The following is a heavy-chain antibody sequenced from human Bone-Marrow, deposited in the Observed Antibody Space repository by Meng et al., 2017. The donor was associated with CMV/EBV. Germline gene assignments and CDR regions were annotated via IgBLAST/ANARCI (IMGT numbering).Heavy chain of an antibody. CDR1: GRSFGGYY. D-gene: IGHD5-24*01. CDR2: INPSGST. CDR3: ARDHQMATIGTPFDY. J-gene: IGHJ4*02. Sequence: YGRSFGGYYWSRIRPPPGKGLEWSREINPSGSTNYNPSLKGRVTISVDTSKNQFSLKLSSVTAADTAVYYCARDHQMATIGTPFDYWGQGTLVTVSS. V-gene: IGHV4-34*01.